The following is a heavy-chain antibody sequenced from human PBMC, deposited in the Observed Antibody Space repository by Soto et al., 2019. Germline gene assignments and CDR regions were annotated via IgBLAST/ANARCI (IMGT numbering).Heavy chain of an antibody. CDR3: AKEGSSSSWYVVGNYYYYYGMDV. Sequence: TGGSLRLSCAASGFTFSGYGMHWVRQAPGKGLEWVAVISYDGSNKYYADSVKGRFTISRDNSKNTLYLQMNSLRAEDTAVYYCAKEGSSSSWYVVGNYYYYYGMDVWGQGTTVTVSS. CDR1: GFTFSGYG. J-gene: IGHJ6*02. V-gene: IGHV3-30*18. CDR2: ISYDGSNK. D-gene: IGHD6-13*01.